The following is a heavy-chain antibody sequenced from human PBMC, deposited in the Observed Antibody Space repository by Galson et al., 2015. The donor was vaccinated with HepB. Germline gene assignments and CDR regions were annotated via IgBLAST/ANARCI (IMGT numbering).Heavy chain of an antibody. CDR2: MSDNGDNT. J-gene: IGHJ1*01. V-gene: IGHV3-23*01. D-gene: IGHD6-19*01. CDR3: ATRSGASGWYSYFQH. CDR1: GFTFSSYA. Sequence: SLRLSCAASGFTFSSYAIMWVRQAPGKGLEWVSGMSDNGDNTFYADSVKGRFTISRDISKNTVYLQMNSLRVEDTAVYYRATRSGASGWYSYFQHWGQGTVVTVSS.